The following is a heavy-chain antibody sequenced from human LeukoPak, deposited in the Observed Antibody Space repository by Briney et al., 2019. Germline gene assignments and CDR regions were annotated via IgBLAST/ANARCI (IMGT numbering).Heavy chain of an antibody. J-gene: IGHJ4*02. CDR3: ANLGYSYGYRGGD. CDR1: GYSVSSDFY. CDR2: INHSGST. Sequence: SETLSLTCTVSGYSVSSDFYWGWIRQPPGKGLEWIGEINHSGSTNYNSSLKSRVTISVDTSKNQFSLRLRSVTAADTAVYYCANLGYSYGYRGGDWGQGTLVTVSS. V-gene: IGHV4-38-2*02. D-gene: IGHD5-18*01.